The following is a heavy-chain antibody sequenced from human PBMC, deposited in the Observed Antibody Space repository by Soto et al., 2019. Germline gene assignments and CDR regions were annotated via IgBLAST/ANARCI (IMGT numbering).Heavy chain of an antibody. CDR1: GDSIYSGSYY. V-gene: IGHV4-61*01. Sequence: SETLSLTCTVSGDSIYSGSYYWNWIRQHPGKGLEWIGYIYYTGSTNYNPSLRGRVTMSVDTSKNQFSLKLTSVTAADTAVYYCVKVAGGGLFDYWGPGNLVTVSS. CDR3: VKVAGGGLFDY. CDR2: IYYTGST. D-gene: IGHD2-15*01. J-gene: IGHJ4*02.